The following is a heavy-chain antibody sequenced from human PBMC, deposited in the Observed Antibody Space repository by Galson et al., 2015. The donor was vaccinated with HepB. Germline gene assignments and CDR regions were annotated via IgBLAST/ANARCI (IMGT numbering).Heavy chain of an antibody. D-gene: IGHD6-19*01. CDR1: GFTFSTYT. V-gene: IGHV3-30*04. Sequence: ALRLSCAASGFTFSTYTMHWVRRAPGKGLEWVALISYDGSNKCYANSVKGRFTISRDNSRNTLYLQMNSLRAEDTAMYYCARDTGYSSGHGFDYWGQGTLLTVSS. J-gene: IGHJ4*02. CDR2: ISYDGSNK. CDR3: ARDTGYSSGHGFDY.